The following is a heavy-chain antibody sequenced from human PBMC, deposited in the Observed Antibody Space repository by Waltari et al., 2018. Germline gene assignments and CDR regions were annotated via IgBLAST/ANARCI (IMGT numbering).Heavy chain of an antibody. CDR3: ARSSPYDYIWGSYPYYFDY. J-gene: IGHJ4*02. CDR2: IYSGGST. D-gene: IGHD3-16*01. V-gene: IGHV3-53*01. Sequence: EVQLVESGGGLIQPGGSLRLSCAASGFTVSSNYMSWVRQAPGKGLEWVSVIYSGGSTYYADSVKGRFTISRDNSKNTLYLQMNSLRAEDTAVYYCARSSPYDYIWGSYPYYFDYWGQGTLVTVSS. CDR1: GFTVSSNY.